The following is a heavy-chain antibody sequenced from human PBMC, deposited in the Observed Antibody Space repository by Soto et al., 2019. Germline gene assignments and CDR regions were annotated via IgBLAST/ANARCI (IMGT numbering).Heavy chain of an antibody. D-gene: IGHD6-19*01. Sequence: GGSLRLSCAASGFTFSSYAMSWVRQAPGKGLEWVSAISGSGGSTYYADSVKGRFTISRDNSKNTLYLQMNSLRAEDTAVYYCAKGQWLVFAYYYGMDVWGQGTTVTVSS. J-gene: IGHJ6*02. V-gene: IGHV3-23*01. CDR1: GFTFSSYA. CDR2: ISGSGGST. CDR3: AKGQWLVFAYYYGMDV.